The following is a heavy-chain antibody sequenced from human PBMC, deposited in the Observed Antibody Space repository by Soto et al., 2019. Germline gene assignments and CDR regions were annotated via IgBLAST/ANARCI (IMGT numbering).Heavy chain of an antibody. CDR2: IYYSGTT. J-gene: IGHJ4*02. CDR1: GGPISTSNYY. V-gene: IGHV4-39*01. CDR3: ARQGTTSPDY. D-gene: IGHD4-17*01. Sequence: PSETLSLTCTVSGGPISTSNYYWGWVRQPPGKGLEWIGNIYYSGTTYYNPSLKSRVTISADTSKNHFSLKLSSVTAADTAVYYCARQGTTSPDYWGQGTLVTVSS.